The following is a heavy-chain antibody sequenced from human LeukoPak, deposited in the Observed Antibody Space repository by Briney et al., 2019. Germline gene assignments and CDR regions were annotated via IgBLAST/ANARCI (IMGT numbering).Heavy chain of an antibody. CDR1: GGSISSYY. D-gene: IGHD3-3*01. CDR3: ARVSPAYDFWSGYYRPGSMDV. V-gene: IGHV4-59*01. CDR2: IYYSGST. J-gene: IGHJ6*02. Sequence: PSETLSLTCTVSGGSISSYYWSWIRQPPGKGLEWIGYIYYSGSTNYNPSLKSRVTISVDTSKNQFSLKLSSVTAADTAVYYCARVSPAYDFWSGYYRPGSMDVWGQGTTVTVSS.